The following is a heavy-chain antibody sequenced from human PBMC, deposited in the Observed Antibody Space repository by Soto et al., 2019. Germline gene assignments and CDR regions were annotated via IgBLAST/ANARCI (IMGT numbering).Heavy chain of an antibody. CDR1: GFTFSSYS. CDR2: ISSSSSTI. Sequence: GGSLRLSCAASGFTFSSYSMNWVRQAPGKGLEWVSYISSSSSTIYYADSVKGRFTISRDNAKNSLYLQMNSLRDEDTAVYYCARGDSNWNYWKIGMDVWGQGTTVTVSS. J-gene: IGHJ6*02. V-gene: IGHV3-48*02. CDR3: ARGDSNWNYWKIGMDV. D-gene: IGHD1-7*01.